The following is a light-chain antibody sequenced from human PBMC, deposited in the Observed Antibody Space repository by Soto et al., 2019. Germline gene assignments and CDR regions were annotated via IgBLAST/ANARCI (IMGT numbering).Light chain of an antibody. CDR2: DAS. J-gene: IGKJ5*01. V-gene: IGKV3-11*01. CDR1: QSVSSD. CDR3: QHYNNWPIT. Sequence: EIVLTQSPATLPLSPGERATPSCRASQSVSSDLAWYQQKPGQAPRLLIYDASNRATGIPARFSGSGSGTDFTLTISGLQSEDFAVYYCQHYNNWPITFGQGTRLEIK.